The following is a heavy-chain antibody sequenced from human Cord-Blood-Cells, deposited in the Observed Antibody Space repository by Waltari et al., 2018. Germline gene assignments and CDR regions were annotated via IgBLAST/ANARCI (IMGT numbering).Heavy chain of an antibody. J-gene: IGHJ4*02. CDR2: IYYSGST. D-gene: IGHD5-18*01. CDR1: GGSISSSSYY. Sequence: QLQLQESGPGLVKPSETLSLTCTVSGGSISSSSYYWGWIRQPPGKGLEWIGSIYYSGSTYYNPSLKCRGTISVDTSKNQFSLKLSSVTAADTAVYYCARQDDTAIDYWGQGTLVTVSS. CDR3: ARQDDTAIDY. V-gene: IGHV4-39*01.